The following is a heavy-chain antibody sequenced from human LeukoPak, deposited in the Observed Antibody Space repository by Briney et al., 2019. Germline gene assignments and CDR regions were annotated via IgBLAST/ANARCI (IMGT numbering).Heavy chain of an antibody. D-gene: IGHD3-22*01. CDR3: ARERDYYDSSGYYYLGAFDI. CDR1: GFTVSSNY. CDR2: IYSSGNT. Sequence: GGSLRLSCAASGFTVSSNYISWVRQAPGKGLEWVSVIYSSGNTYYADSVKGRFTISRHNSKNTLYLQMNSLRTEDTAVYYCARERDYYDSSGYYYLGAFDIWGQGTMVTVSS. J-gene: IGHJ3*02. V-gene: IGHV3-53*04.